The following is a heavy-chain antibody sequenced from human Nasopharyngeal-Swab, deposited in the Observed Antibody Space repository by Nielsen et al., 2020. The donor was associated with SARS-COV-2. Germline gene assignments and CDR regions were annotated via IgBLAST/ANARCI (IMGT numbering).Heavy chain of an antibody. CDR1: GFTFINAW. V-gene: IGHV3-15*01. J-gene: IGHJ4*02. Sequence: GEPLTLSWAASGFTFINAWMSWVRQAPGKGLEWVGRIKTKSDGGTTDYAAPVKGRFTISIDDSITTLYLQMDSLQPEGIAVYYGATGGSPAVLRVAPRPRNYCHYWGQGTLVTVSS. CDR2: IKTKSDGGTT. D-gene: IGHD3-3*01. CDR3: ATGGSPAVLRVAPRPRNYCHY.